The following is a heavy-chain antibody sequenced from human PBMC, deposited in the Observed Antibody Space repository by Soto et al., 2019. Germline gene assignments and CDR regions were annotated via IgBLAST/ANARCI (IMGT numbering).Heavy chain of an antibody. J-gene: IGHJ5*02. D-gene: IGHD3-10*01. CDR2: ITPNSGVT. CDR1: GYTFTGYY. Sequence: QVQLVQSGAEVKKPGASVKVSCKASGYTFTGYYMHWVRQAPGQGLEWMGWITPNSGVTNYAQKVQGRVTMTRDTSISTAYMELSRLRSDDTDVYYCARSRESVGNWFDPWGQGTLVTVS. V-gene: IGHV1-2*02. CDR3: ARSRESVGNWFDP.